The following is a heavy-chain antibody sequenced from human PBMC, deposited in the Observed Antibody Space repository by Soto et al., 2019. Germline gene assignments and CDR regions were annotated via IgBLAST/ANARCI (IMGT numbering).Heavy chain of an antibody. CDR1: GYTFTSYG. CDR3: ARGITLPTPLDY. D-gene: IGHD1-20*01. J-gene: IGHJ4*02. CDR2: INAGNGNT. V-gene: IGHV1-3*01. Sequence: ASVQVSCKASGYTFTSYGISWVRQAPGQGLEWMGWINAGNGNTKYSQKFQGRVTITRDTSASTAYMELSSLRSEDTAVYYCARGITLPTPLDYWGQGTLVTVS.